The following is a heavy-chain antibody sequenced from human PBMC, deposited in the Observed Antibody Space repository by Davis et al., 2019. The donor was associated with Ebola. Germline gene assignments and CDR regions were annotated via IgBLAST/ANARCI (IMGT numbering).Heavy chain of an antibody. CDR1: GDMFRSYW. J-gene: IGHJ4*02. Sequence: GESLKISCKTSGDMFRSYWIAWVRQMPGKGLEWMGSIYLRDSDTRYSPSFQGQVTISGDKSISTAYLQWDNLKTSDTAMYYCARQYGFSYGYFDSWGQGTLVTVSS. V-gene: IGHV5-51*01. D-gene: IGHD5-18*01. CDR3: ARQYGFSYGYFDS. CDR2: IYLRDSDT.